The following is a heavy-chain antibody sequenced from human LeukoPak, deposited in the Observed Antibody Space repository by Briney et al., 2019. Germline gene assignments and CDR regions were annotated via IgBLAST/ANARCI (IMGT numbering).Heavy chain of an antibody. J-gene: IGHJ4*02. CDR1: GDSINRRSDY. V-gene: IGHV4-39*01. D-gene: IGHD1-26*01. Sequence: SETLSLTCTVTGDSINRRSDYGGWVRQPPGKGLEWIVSIYYSGSTYYNPSLKSRVTISVDTSRNQFSLQFYCARNESVLGTTGLNDFFDDWGQGSLVTVSS. CDR2: IYYSGST. CDR3: LNDFFDD.